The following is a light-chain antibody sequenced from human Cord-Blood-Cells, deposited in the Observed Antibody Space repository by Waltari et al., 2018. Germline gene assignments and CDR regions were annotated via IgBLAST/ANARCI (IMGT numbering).Light chain of an antibody. CDR1: QSISSY. J-gene: IGKJ1*01. CDR2: AAS. Sequence: DIQMTQSPSSLSASVGDRVTITCRASQSISSYLNWYQQKPGKAPKRLIYAASRLQSGVPSRFSGSGSGTDFTLTISSLQPEDFATYYCQQSYSTPQSFGQGTKVEIK. CDR3: QQSYSTPQS. V-gene: IGKV1-39*01.